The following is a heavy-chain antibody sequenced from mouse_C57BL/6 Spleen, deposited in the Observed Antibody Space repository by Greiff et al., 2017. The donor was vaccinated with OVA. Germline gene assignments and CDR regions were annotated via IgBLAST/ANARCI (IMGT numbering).Heavy chain of an antibody. J-gene: IGHJ3*01. CDR1: GYTFTSYW. D-gene: IGHD2-3*01. CDR2: INPSNGGT. CDR3: ARSEGGYSWFAY. V-gene: IGHV1-53*01. Sequence: QVQLQQSGTELVKPGASVKLSCKASGYTFTSYWMHWVKQRPGQGLEWIGNINPSNGGTNYNEKFKSKATLTVDKSSSTAYMQLSSLTSEDSAVYYCARSEGGYSWFAYWGQGTLVTVSA.